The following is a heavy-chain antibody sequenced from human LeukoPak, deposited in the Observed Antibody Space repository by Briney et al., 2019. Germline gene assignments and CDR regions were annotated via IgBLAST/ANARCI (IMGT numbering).Heavy chain of an antibody. D-gene: IGHD2-8*01. CDR2: INPNSGDP. Sequence: ASVKVSCKAFGYKLTDNWIHWVRQAPGQGLEWMGRINPNSGDPNYPQKFQGRVTMTRDTSISTAYMEMSSLTSDDTAVYYCARSARHCNNGVCFTDYYIDLWGKGTTVIVSS. J-gene: IGHJ6*03. CDR1: GYKLTDNW. CDR3: ARSARHCNNGVCFTDYYIDL. V-gene: IGHV1-2*06.